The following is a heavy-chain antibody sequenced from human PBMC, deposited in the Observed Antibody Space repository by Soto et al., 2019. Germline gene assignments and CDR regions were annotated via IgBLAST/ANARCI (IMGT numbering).Heavy chain of an antibody. V-gene: IGHV3-30-3*01. D-gene: IGHD6-19*01. CDR1: GFTFSSYA. J-gene: IGHJ6*02. CDR2: ISYDGSNK. Sequence: QVQLVESGGGVVQPGRSLRLSCAASGFTFSSYAMHWVRQAPGKGLEWVAVISYDGSNKYYADSVKGRFTISRDNSKNTLYLQMNSLRAEDTAVYYCVGSGYFYYYYGMDVWGQGTTVTVSS. CDR3: VGSGYFYYYYGMDV.